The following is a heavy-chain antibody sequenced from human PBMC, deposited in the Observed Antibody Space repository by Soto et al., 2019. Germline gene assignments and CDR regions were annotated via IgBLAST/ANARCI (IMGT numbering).Heavy chain of an antibody. CDR1: RGSIVSSSYL. V-gene: IGHV4-39*01. CDR2: IYYSGST. Sequence: PSETLSLTCTVSRGSIVSSSYLCGSIRKPPGKGLEWIGSIYYSGSTYYNPSLKSRVTVSVDTSKNQFSLKLSSVTAADTAVYYCARHPSDFWFDPWGQG. D-gene: IGHD2-21*02. CDR3: ARHPSDFWFDP. J-gene: IGHJ5*02.